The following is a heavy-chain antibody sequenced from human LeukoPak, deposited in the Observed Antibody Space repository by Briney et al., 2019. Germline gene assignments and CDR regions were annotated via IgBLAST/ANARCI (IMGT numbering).Heavy chain of an antibody. CDR2: INHSGST. CDR1: GGSFSGYY. D-gene: IGHD6-13*01. J-gene: IGHJ4*02. CDR3: ASFTGAAALFDY. V-gene: IGHV4-34*01. Sequence: PSETLTLTCAVCGGSFSGYYWSWIRQPPGKGLEWIGEINHSGSTNYNPSLKSRVTISVDTSKNQFSLKLSSVTAADTAVYYCASFTGAAALFDYWGQGTLVTVSS.